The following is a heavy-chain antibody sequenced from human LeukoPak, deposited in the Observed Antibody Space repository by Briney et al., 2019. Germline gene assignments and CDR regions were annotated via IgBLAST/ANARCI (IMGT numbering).Heavy chain of an antibody. Sequence: GRSLRLSCAASGFTFSSYGMHWVRQAPGKGLEWVAVISYDGSNKYYADSVKGRFTISRDNSKNTLYLQMNSLRAEDTAVYYCAKYSSWYNGSSWGQGTLVTVSS. V-gene: IGHV3-30*18. CDR3: AKYSSWYNGSS. D-gene: IGHD6-13*01. J-gene: IGHJ5*02. CDR1: GFTFSSYG. CDR2: ISYDGSNK.